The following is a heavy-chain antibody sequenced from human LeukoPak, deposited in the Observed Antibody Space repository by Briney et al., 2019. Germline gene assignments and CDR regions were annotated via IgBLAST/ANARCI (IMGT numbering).Heavy chain of an antibody. CDR2: ITYDGSNK. D-gene: IGHD6-19*01. CDR3: ARGSIAVAGITCY. CDR1: GFTFSSYA. Sequence: PGRSLRLSCAASGFTFSSYAMHWVRQAPGKGLEWVAVITYDGSNKYYADSVKGRFTISRDNSKNTLYLQMISLRAEDTAVYYCARGSIAVAGITCYWGQGTLVTVSS. V-gene: IGHV3-30*04. J-gene: IGHJ4*02.